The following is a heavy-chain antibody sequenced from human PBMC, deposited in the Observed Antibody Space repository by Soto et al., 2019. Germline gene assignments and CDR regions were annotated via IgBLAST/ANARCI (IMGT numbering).Heavy chain of an antibody. CDR1: GFTFSSYS. CDR2: ISSSSSTI. V-gene: IGHV3-48*01. J-gene: IGHJ3*02. CDR3: ARSQNQPLPSAFDI. Sequence: EVQLVESGGGLVQPGGSLRLSCAASGFTFSSYSMNWVRQAPGKGLEWVSYISSSSSTIYYADSVKGRFTISRDNAKNSLYLQMNCLRAEYTAVYYCARSQNQPLPSAFDIWGQGTMVTVSS. D-gene: IGHD2-2*01.